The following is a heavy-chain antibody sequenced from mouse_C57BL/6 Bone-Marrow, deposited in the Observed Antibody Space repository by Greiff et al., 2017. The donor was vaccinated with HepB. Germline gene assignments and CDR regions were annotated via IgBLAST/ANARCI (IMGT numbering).Heavy chain of an antibody. CDR1: GFTFSSYG. CDR2: ISSGGSYT. J-gene: IGHJ2*01. V-gene: IGHV5-6*01. CDR3: AITTVVYFDY. D-gene: IGHD1-1*01. Sequence: DVHLVESGGDLVKPGGSLKLSCAASGFTFSSYGMSWVRQTPDKRLEWVATISSGGSYTYYPDSVKGRFTISRDNAKNTLYLQMSSLKSEDTAMYYCAITTVVYFDYWGQGTTLTVSS.